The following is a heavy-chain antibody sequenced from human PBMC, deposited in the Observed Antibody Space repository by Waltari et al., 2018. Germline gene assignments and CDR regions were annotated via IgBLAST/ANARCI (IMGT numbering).Heavy chain of an antibody. V-gene: IGHV1-46*01. D-gene: IGHD3-9*01. Sequence: QVQLVQSGAEVKKPGASVKVSCKASGYTFTSYYMHWVRQAPGQGLEWMGIINPSGGSTSYAQKFQGRVTMTRDTSTSTVYMELSSLRSEDTAVYYCARDWGRDFDWLDYDYWGQGTLVTVSS. CDR3: ARDWGRDFDWLDYDY. CDR1: GYTFTSYY. CDR2: INPSGGST. J-gene: IGHJ4*02.